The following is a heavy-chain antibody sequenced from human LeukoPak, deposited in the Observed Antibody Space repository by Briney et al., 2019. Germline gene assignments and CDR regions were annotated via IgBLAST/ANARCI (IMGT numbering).Heavy chain of an antibody. Sequence: GGSLRLSCAASGFTFDGYAMHWVRQAPGKGLERVSGISWNSGSIGYADSVKGRFTISRDNAKNSLYLQMNSLRAEDTALYYCAKDIFTMVRGVVDYWGQGTLVTVSS. J-gene: IGHJ4*02. CDR2: ISWNSGSI. D-gene: IGHD3-10*01. CDR3: AKDIFTMVRGVVDY. CDR1: GFTFDGYA. V-gene: IGHV3-9*01.